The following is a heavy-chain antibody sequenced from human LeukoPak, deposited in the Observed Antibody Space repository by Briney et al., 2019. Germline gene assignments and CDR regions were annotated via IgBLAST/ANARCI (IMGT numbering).Heavy chain of an antibody. Sequence: GESLKTSCKTSGYPFNNHWIAWVRPLPGKGLGWVGLIHPSDFDTRYGPSLQGPVSISVDKSISAAYLQWNSRKAADTGMYYCARSLDGGYTYSTWGQGTLVTVSS. CDR2: IHPSDFDT. V-gene: IGHV5-51*01. CDR3: ARSLDGGYTYST. CDR1: GYPFNNHW. J-gene: IGHJ4*02. D-gene: IGHD5-18*01.